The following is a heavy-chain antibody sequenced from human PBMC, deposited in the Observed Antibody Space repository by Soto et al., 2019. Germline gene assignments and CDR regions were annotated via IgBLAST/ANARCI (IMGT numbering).Heavy chain of an antibody. V-gene: IGHV3-23*01. CDR2: IRGSGSTT. Sequence: GGSLRLSCVASGFTFSNYGLSWVRQAPGKGLEWVSAIRGSGSTTQYIDSVKGRFTISRDNSKNTLYLQMNSLRAEDTAVYYCAKDQIWDNWNFYFGPWGQGTLVTVSS. CDR1: GFTFSNYG. CDR3: AKDQIWDNWNFYFGP. J-gene: IGHJ5*02. D-gene: IGHD1-7*01.